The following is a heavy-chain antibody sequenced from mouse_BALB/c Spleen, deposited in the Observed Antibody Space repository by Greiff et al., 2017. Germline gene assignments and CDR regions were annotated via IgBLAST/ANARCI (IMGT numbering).Heavy chain of an antibody. V-gene: IGHV3-2*02. CDR3: ASYGNLYAMDY. D-gene: IGHD2-1*01. CDR1: GYSITSDYA. Sequence: VQLKESGPGLVKPSQSLSLTCTVTGYSITSDYAWNWIRQFPGNKLEWMGYISYSGSTSYNPSLKSRISITRDTSKNQFFLQLNSVTTEDTATYYCASYGNLYAMDYWGQGTSVTVSS. CDR2: ISYSGST. J-gene: IGHJ4*01.